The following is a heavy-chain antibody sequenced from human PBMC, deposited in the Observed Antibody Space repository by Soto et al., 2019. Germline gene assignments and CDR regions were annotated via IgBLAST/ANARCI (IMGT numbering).Heavy chain of an antibody. Sequence: GASVRVSCKASGYTFTGYYMHWVRQAPGQGLEWMGWINPNSGGTNYVQKFQGWVTMTRDTSISTAYMELSRLRSDDTAVYYCARGDPIRSYYDSSGYYYGYFDYWGQGTLVTVSS. CDR3: ARGDPIRSYYDSSGYYYGYFDY. CDR1: GYTFTGYY. CDR2: INPNSGGT. V-gene: IGHV1-2*04. D-gene: IGHD3-22*01. J-gene: IGHJ4*02.